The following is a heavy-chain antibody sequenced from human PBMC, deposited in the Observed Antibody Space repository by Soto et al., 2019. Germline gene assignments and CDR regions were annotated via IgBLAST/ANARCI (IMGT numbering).Heavy chain of an antibody. CDR2: THHSGYI. J-gene: IGHJ4*02. V-gene: IGHV4-4*09. Sequence: QAQLQESGPGLVKPSETLSLTCTVSSAPITKYYWGWVRQAPGRGLEWIGFTHHSGYISYSPSLKSRVTMSVDPSKTQVSLKLTSVTAADTAVYYCGRLRNVINWCFDSWGQGVLVTVSS. CDR3: GRLRNVINWCFDS. D-gene: IGHD2-15*01. CDR1: SAPITKYY.